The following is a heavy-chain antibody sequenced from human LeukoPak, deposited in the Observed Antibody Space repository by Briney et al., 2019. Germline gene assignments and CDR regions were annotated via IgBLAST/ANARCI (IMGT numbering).Heavy chain of an antibody. D-gene: IGHD6-13*01. V-gene: IGHV4-4*02. CDR2: IYHSGST. CDR1: GGSISSSNW. Sequence: SGTLSLTCAVSGGSISSSNWWSWVRQPPGRGLEWIGEIYHSGSTNYNPSLKSRVTISVDKSKNQFSLKLSSVTAADTAVYHCATGRGIAAAGDDYWGQGTLVTVSS. J-gene: IGHJ4*02. CDR3: ATGRGIAAAGDDY.